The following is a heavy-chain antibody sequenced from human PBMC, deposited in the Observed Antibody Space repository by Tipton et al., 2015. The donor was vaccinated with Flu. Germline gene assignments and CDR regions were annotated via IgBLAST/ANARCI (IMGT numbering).Heavy chain of an antibody. CDR2: IYPGDSDT. D-gene: IGHD2-15*01. V-gene: IGHV5-51*03. CDR1: GYSFTNHW. Sequence: QLVQSGAEVKKSGESLKISCEGSGYSFTNHWIAWVRQMPGKGLEWMGIIYPGDSDTRYGPSFQGQVTISADQSISSAYLQWSSLKASDTAMYYCVRLYCSGGSCYSGYVYNYYNMDVWGQGTTVTVSS. CDR3: VRLYCSGGSCYSGYVYNYYNMDV. J-gene: IGHJ6*02.